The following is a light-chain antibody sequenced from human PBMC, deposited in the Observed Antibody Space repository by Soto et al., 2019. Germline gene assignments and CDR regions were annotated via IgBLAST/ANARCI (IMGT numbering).Light chain of an antibody. V-gene: IGLV1-36*01. CDR1: SSNVGNNA. Sequence: QSVLTQPPSVSEAPRQRVTISCSGSSSNVGNNAVNWYQQLPGKAPKLLIYYDDLLPSGVSDRFSGSKSGTSASLTISGLQAEDEADYYCSSYTSSSTLFGGGTKLTVL. CDR2: YDD. CDR3: SSYTSSSTL. J-gene: IGLJ2*01.